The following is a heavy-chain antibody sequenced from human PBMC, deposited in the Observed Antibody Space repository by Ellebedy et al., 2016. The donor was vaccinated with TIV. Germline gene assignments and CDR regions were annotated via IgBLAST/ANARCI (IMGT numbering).Heavy chain of an antibody. J-gene: IGHJ4*02. V-gene: IGHV3-23*01. Sequence: GESLKISCAASGFTFSIYAMTWVRQAPGKGLEWVSSISGSGAIIYYADSVKGRFTISRDNSKNTLYLQMNSLRAEDTAVYHCAKDSGDGYDYWGQGTLVTVSS. D-gene: IGHD5-24*01. CDR2: ISGSGAII. CDR3: AKDSGDGYDY. CDR1: GFTFSIYA.